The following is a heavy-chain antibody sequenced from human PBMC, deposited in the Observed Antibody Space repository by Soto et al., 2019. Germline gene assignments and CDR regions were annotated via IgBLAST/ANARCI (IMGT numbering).Heavy chain of an antibody. D-gene: IGHD3-22*01. Sequence: PGGSLRLSCAASGFTFSSYGMHWVRQAPGKGLEWVAVISYDGSNKYYADSVKGRFTISRDNSKNTLYLQMNSLRAEDTAVYYCAKPMTYDSSGYDLVPGEYWGQGTLVTVSS. CDR1: GFTFSSYG. J-gene: IGHJ4*02. CDR3: AKPMTYDSSGYDLVPGEY. V-gene: IGHV3-30*18. CDR2: ISYDGSNK.